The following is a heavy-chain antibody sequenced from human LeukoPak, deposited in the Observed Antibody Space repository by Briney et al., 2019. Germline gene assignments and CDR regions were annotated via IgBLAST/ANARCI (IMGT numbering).Heavy chain of an antibody. CDR1: GYTLTGYY. Sequence: GASVKVSCTASGYTLTGYYMDWVRKAPGQGLEWMGWINPNSGGTNYAQKFQGRVTMTRDTAISTAYMELSRLRSDDTAVYYCARGGDVVPAAVDYWGQGTLVTVSS. D-gene: IGHD2-2*01. J-gene: IGHJ4*02. CDR3: ARGGDVVPAAVDY. CDR2: INPNSGGT. V-gene: IGHV1-2*02.